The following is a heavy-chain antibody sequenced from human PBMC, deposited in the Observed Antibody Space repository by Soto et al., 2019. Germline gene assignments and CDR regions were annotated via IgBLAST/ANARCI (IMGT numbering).Heavy chain of an antibody. CDR1: DFTFSSFN. CDR3: EGDHYDSSAYPV. V-gene: IGHV3-48*02. CDR2: ISSSSDSI. Sequence: EVQLVESGGDLVQPGGSLRLSCEASDFTFSSFNMNWVRQAPGRGLEWVSYISSSSDSIYYATSVKGRFTIFRENAQKSVYLQMKSLRDEETAVCYGEGDHYDSSAYPVWGQGTLVTVSS. J-gene: IGHJ4*02. D-gene: IGHD3-22*01.